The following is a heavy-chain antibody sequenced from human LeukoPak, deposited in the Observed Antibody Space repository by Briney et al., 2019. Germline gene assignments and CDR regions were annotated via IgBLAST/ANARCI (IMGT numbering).Heavy chain of an antibody. D-gene: IGHD1-1*01. CDR1: GCSISSYY. J-gene: IGHJ4*02. CDR3: AREARTYYFDY. V-gene: IGHV4-4*09. CDR2: IYTSGST. Sequence: PSETLSLTCTVSGCSISSYYWSWIRQPPGKGLEWIGYIYTSGSTNYNPSLKSRVTISVDTSKKQFSLKLSSMTAADTAVYSCAREARTYYFDYWGQGTLVTVSS.